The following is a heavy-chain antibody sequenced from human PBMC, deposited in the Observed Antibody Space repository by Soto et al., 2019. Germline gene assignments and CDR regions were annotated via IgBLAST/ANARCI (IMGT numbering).Heavy chain of an antibody. Sequence: PSETLSLTCTVSGGSISSYYWSWIRQPPGKGLEWIGYIYYSGSTNYNPSLESRVTISVDTSKNQFSLKLSSVTAADTAVYYCARDRHYDILTGYYGYYGMDVWGQGTTVTVSS. V-gene: IGHV4-59*01. CDR3: ARDRHYDILTGYYGYYGMDV. CDR1: GGSISSYY. CDR2: IYYSGST. D-gene: IGHD3-9*01. J-gene: IGHJ6*02.